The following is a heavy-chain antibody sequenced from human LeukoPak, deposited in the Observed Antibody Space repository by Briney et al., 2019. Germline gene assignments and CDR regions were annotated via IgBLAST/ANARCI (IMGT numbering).Heavy chain of an antibody. CDR2: IYHSGST. V-gene: IGHV4-30-2*01. J-gene: IGHJ4*02. CDR3: ARTSWITFVSDY. D-gene: IGHD3-16*01. CDR1: GGSISSGGYS. Sequence: PSQTLSLTCAVSGGSISSGGYSWSWIRQPPGKGLEWIGYIYHSGSTNYNPSLKSRVTISVDTSKNQFSLKLSSVTAADTAVYYCARTSWITFVSDYWGQGTLVTVSS.